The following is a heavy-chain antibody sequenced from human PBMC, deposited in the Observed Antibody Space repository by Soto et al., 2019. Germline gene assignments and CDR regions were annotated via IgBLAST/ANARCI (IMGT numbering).Heavy chain of an antibody. D-gene: IGHD1-1*01. J-gene: IGHJ6*03. CDR3: ARGQYNWNDGLNYYYYMDV. V-gene: IGHV1-8*01. Sequence: ASVKVSCKASGYTFTSYDINWVRQATGQGLEWMGWMNPNSGNTGYAQKIQGRVTMTRNTSISTAYMELSSLRSEDTAVYYCARGQYNWNDGLNYYYYMDVWGKGTTVTVSS. CDR2: MNPNSGNT. CDR1: GYTFTSYD.